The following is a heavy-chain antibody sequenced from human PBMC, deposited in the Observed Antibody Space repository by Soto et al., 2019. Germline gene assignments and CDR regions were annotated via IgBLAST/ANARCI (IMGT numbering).Heavy chain of an antibody. Sequence: ASVKVSCKASGGTFSSYAISWVRQAPGQGLEWMGGIIPIFGTANYAQKFQGRVTITADESTSTAYMELSSLRSEDTAVYYCARFTDSSGAFDIWGQGTMVTVSS. CDR3: ARFTDSSGAFDI. D-gene: IGHD6-25*01. CDR2: IIPIFGTA. V-gene: IGHV1-69*13. CDR1: GGTFSSYA. J-gene: IGHJ3*02.